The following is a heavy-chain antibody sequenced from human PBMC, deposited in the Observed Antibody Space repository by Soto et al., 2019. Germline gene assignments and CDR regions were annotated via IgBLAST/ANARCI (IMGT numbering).Heavy chain of an antibody. CDR1: GGTFISYA. CDR3: AREADTGYSSSWYSKGSWFDP. D-gene: IGHD6-13*01. J-gene: IGHJ5*02. Sequence: SVKVSCKASGGTFISYAISWVRQAPGQGLEWMGGIIPIFGTANYAQKFQGRVTITADESTSTAYMELSSLRSEDTAVYYCAREADTGYSSSWYSKGSWFDPWGQGTLVTVSS. CDR2: IIPIFGTA. V-gene: IGHV1-69*13.